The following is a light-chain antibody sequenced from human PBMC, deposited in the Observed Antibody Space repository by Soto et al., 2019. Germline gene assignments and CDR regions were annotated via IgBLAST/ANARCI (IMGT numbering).Light chain of an antibody. Sequence: QSALTQPPSASGAPGQRVTISCSGSSSNIGSNYVYWYQQLPGTAPKLLIQSNNQRPSGVPDRFSGAKSGTSASLSINGLRSDDEADYYCAAWDDSLSGLYVFGTGTKLTVL. V-gene: IGLV1-47*02. CDR2: SNN. CDR3: AAWDDSLSGLYV. J-gene: IGLJ1*01. CDR1: SSNIGSNY.